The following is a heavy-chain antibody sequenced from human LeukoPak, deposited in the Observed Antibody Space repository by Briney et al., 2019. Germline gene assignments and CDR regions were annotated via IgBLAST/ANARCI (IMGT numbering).Heavy chain of an antibody. D-gene: IGHD5-24*01. CDR3: AREFRGDGYNALDY. V-gene: IGHV4-59*01. J-gene: IGHJ4*02. CDR1: GGSISSYY. Sequence: SETLSLTCTVPGGSISSYYWSWIRQPPGKGLEWIGYIYHSGSTNYNPSLKSRVTISVDTSKNQFSLKLSSVTAADTAVYYCAREFRGDGYNALDYWGQGTLVTVSS. CDR2: IYHSGST.